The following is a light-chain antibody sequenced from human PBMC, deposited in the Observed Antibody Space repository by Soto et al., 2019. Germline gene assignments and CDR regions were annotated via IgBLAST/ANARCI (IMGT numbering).Light chain of an antibody. CDR2: GAS. V-gene: IGKV3-15*01. Sequence: EIVMTQSPATLSVSPGERATLSCRASQSVSSNLAWYQQKPGQAPRLLIYGASTRATGIPARFSGSVSGTEFTLSISSLQSEDFAVYYCQQYNYWPPGTFGQGTKLEIK. J-gene: IGKJ2*01. CDR3: QQYNYWPPGT. CDR1: QSVSSN.